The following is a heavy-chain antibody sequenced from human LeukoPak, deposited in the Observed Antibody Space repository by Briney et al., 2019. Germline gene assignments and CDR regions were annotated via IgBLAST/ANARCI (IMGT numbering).Heavy chain of an antibody. Sequence: GGSLRLSCAASGFTFSSYAMNWVRQAPGKGLEWVSATSAGGDSTHYAESVKGRFSISRDKSKNTLYLQMNSLRAEDTAVYYCAKEGNTPVLPVDYWGQGTLVTVSS. CDR1: GFTFSSYA. CDR3: AKEGNTPVLPVDY. CDR2: TSAGGDST. J-gene: IGHJ4*02. D-gene: IGHD1-14*01. V-gene: IGHV3-23*01.